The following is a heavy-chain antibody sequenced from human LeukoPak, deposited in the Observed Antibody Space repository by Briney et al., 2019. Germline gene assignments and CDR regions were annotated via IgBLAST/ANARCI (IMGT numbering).Heavy chain of an antibody. CDR2: ISSSSSYI. D-gene: IGHD6-19*01. CDR1: GFTFSSYS. J-gene: IGHJ4*02. Sequence: GGSLRLSCAASGFTFSSYSMNWVRQAPGKGLEWVSSISSSSSYIYYADSVKGRFTISRDNAKNSLYLQMNSLRAEDTAVYYCARDAGIAVSYFDYWGQGTLVTVSS. V-gene: IGHV3-21*01. CDR3: ARDAGIAVSYFDY.